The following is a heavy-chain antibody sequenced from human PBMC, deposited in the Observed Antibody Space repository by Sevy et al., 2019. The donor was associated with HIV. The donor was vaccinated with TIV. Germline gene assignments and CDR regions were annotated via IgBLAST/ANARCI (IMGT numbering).Heavy chain of an antibody. CDR1: GFTFSSYA. J-gene: IGHJ5*02. D-gene: IGHD4-17*01. V-gene: IGHV3-30-3*01. CDR2: RSYDGSNK. CDR3: ARDQHDYGGNLRTGWFDP. Sequence: GGSLRLSCAASGFTFSSYAMHWVRLAPGKGLEWVADRSYDGSNKDYADSVKGRFTISRDNSKNTQYLQMNSLRAEDTAVYYCARDQHDYGGNLRTGWFDPWGQGTLVTVSS.